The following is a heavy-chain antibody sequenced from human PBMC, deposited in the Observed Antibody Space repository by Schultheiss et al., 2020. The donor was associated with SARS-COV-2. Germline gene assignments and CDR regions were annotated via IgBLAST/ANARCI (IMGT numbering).Heavy chain of an antibody. J-gene: IGHJ4*02. CDR1: GFTFSNAW. V-gene: IGHV3-23*01. D-gene: IGHD1-7*01. CDR2: ISGSGGST. CDR3: ARTGTTVLYYFDY. Sequence: GGSLRLSCAASGFTFSNAWMSWVRQAPGKGLEWVSAISGSGGSTYYADSVKGRFTISRDNSKNTLYLQMNSLRAEDTAVYSCARTGTTVLYYFDYWGQGTLVTVSS.